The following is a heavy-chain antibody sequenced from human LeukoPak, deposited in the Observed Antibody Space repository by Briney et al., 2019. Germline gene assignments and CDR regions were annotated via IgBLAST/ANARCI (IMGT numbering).Heavy chain of an antibody. J-gene: IGHJ3*02. D-gene: IGHD3-22*01. V-gene: IGHV1-46*01. CDR1: GYTFTGYY. CDR2: INPSGGST. Sequence: ASVKVSCKASGYTFTGYYMHWVRQAPGQGLEWMGWINPSGGSTSYAQKFQGRVTMTRDTSTSTVYMELSSLGSEDTAVYYCARPMGCSGYYTGCRLNAFDIWGQGTMVTVSS. CDR3: ARPMGCSGYYTGCRLNAFDI.